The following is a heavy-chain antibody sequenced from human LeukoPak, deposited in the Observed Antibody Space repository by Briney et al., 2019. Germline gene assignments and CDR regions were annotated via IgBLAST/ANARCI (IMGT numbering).Heavy chain of an antibody. CDR2: ISGSGDST. CDR3: ATDDYDNSGQHY. D-gene: IGHD3-22*01. V-gene: IGHV3-23*01. Sequence: GGSLRLSCAASGFTFSSYAMSWVRQAPGKGLEWVSAISGSGDSTYYGDSVKGRFTISRDNSKNTLYLQMNSLRAEDTAVYYCATDDYDNSGQHYWGQGILVTVSS. CDR1: GFTFSSYA. J-gene: IGHJ4*02.